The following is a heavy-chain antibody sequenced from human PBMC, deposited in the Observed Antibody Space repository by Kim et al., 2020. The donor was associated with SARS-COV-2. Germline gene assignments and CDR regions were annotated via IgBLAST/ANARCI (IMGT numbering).Heavy chain of an antibody. J-gene: IGHJ5*02. V-gene: IGHV3-66*01. CDR3: ARVVGGMTGWFDP. D-gene: IGHD6-19*01. Sequence: YADTVKCRFTIARDKTKNTLYIQMNSVGAEDTDVCYCARVVGGMTGWFDPWGQGTLVTVSS.